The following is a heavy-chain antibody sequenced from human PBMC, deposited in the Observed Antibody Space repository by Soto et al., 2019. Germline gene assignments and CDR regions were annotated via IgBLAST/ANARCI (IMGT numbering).Heavy chain of an antibody. J-gene: IGHJ6*02. CDR1: TFPFSTYW. CDR2: IHRDEIEK. Sequence: GGSLRLSCAASTFPFSTYWMTWVRQAPGKGLEWVANIHRDEIEKYYMDSVKGRVTISRDNAKNSLYLQMTSLRAEDTAVYYCEGGNALDVWGQGTTVTVSS. V-gene: IGHV3-7*01. CDR3: EGGNALDV.